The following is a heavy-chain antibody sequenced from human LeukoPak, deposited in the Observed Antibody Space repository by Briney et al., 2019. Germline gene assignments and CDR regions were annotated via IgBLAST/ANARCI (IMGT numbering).Heavy chain of an antibody. Sequence: SETLSLTCTVSGGSISSGDYYWSWIRQPPGKGLGWIGYIYYSGSTYYNPSLKSRVTISVDTSKNQFSLKLSSVTAADTAVYYCASITMVRGAPTWAFDIWGQGTMVTVSS. V-gene: IGHV4-30-4*08. J-gene: IGHJ3*02. CDR3: ASITMVRGAPTWAFDI. CDR2: IYYSGST. CDR1: GGSISSGDYY. D-gene: IGHD3-10*01.